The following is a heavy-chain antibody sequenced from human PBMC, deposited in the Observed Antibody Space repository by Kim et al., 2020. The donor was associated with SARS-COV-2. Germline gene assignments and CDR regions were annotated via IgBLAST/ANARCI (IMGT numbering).Heavy chain of an antibody. J-gene: IGHJ4*02. CDR3: AKDGGDYYDSSGYSHGREFDY. CDR1: GFTFSSYA. Sequence: GGSLRLSCAASGFTFSSYAMSWVRQAPGKGLEWVSAISGSGGSTYYADSVKGRFTISRDNSKNTLYLQMNSLRAEDTAVYYCAKDGGDYYDSSGYSHGREFDYWGQGTLVTVSS. D-gene: IGHD3-22*01. CDR2: ISGSGGST. V-gene: IGHV3-23*01.